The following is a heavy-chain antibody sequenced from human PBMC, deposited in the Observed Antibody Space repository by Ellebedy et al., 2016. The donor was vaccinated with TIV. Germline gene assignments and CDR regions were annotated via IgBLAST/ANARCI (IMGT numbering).Heavy chain of an antibody. Sequence: GESLKISCEASGFTFSNSGMHWLRQAPGKGLEWVAVILFVCRYKYYADSVKGRFTISRDNSKNTLYLEMNTLRTEDTGVYYCAKDLYYPPKEVWTYYYYGMDAWGQGTTVTVSS. D-gene: IGHD2-8*01. V-gene: IGHV3-30*18. CDR1: GFTFSNSG. CDR3: AKDLYYPPKEVWTYYYYGMDA. CDR2: ILFVCRYK. J-gene: IGHJ6*02.